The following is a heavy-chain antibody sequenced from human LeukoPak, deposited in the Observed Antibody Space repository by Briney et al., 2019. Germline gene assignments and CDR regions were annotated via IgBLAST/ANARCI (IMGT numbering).Heavy chain of an antibody. V-gene: IGHV1-69*04. CDR3: ASGYCSGGSCSDFYY. Sequence: SVKVSCKASGYTFTSYAISWVRQAPGQGLEWMGRIIPILGIANYAQKFQGRVTITADKSTSTAYMELSSLRSEDTAVYYCASGYCSGGSCSDFYYWGQGTLVTVSS. D-gene: IGHD2-15*01. CDR1: GYTFTSYA. J-gene: IGHJ4*02. CDR2: IIPILGIA.